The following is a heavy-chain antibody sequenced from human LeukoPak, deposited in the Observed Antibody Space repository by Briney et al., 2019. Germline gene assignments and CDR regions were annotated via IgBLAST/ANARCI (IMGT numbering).Heavy chain of an antibody. J-gene: IGHJ4*02. V-gene: IGHV3-21*03. CDR2: ISDGGNDA. Sequence: GGSLRLSCAASGFTFSYYSMNWVRQAPGQRPEWFASISDGGNDAYYADSLKGRFVISRDNARNSLYLQIDRLRVEDTGVYYCASPTGYWGRGTLVTVSS. CDR1: GFTFSYYS. D-gene: IGHD2-15*01. CDR3: ASPTGY.